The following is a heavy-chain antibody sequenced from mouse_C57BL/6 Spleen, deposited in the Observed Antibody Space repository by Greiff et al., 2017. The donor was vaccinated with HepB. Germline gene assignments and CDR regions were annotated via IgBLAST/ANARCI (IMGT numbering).Heavy chain of an antibody. V-gene: IGHV1-54*01. D-gene: IGHD1-1*01. J-gene: IGHJ2*01. CDR3: ARASYYGLYFDY. CDR1: GYAFTNYL. Sequence: QVQLQQSGAELVRPGTSVKVSCKASGYAFTNYLIEWVKQRPGQGLEWIGVINPGSGGTNYNEKFKGKATLTADKSSSTAYMQLSSLTSEDSAFYFCARASYYGLYFDYWGQGTTLTVSS. CDR2: INPGSGGT.